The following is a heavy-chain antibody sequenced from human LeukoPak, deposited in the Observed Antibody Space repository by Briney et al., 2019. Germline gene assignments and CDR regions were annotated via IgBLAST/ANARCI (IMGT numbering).Heavy chain of an antibody. CDR1: GFIFSDYY. V-gene: IGHV3-11*01. D-gene: IGHD4-11*01. CDR2: ISNSGNTI. CDR3: ARDSAPTVRFAFDI. J-gene: IGHJ3*02. Sequence: KPGGPLRLSCAVSGFIFSDYYMTWIRQAPGKGLEWIAYISNSGNTIYYTDSVRGRFTISRENAKNSLYLQMNSLRAEDTAVYYCARDSAPTVRFAFDIWGQGTTVTVSS.